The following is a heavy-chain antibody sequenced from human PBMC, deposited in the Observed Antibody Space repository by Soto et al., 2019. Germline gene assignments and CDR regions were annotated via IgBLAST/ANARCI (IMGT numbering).Heavy chain of an antibody. D-gene: IGHD3-3*01. Sequence: ASVKVSCKASGYTFTSYGISWVRQAPGQGLEWMGWISAYNGNTNYAQKLQGRVTMTTDTSTSTAYMELRSLRSDDTAVYYCARDQRPDDPQARGMDVWGQGTPVTVSS. V-gene: IGHV1-18*04. CDR1: GYTFTSYG. CDR2: ISAYNGNT. J-gene: IGHJ6*02. CDR3: ARDQRPDDPQARGMDV.